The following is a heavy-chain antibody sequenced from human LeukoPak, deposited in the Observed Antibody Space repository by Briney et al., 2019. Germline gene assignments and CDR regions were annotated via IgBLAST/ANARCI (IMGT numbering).Heavy chain of an antibody. V-gene: IGHV3-53*01. J-gene: IGHJ3*02. CDR1: GLIVSSNY. CDR2: IYSGGSI. CDR3: ARALNGFDI. Sequence: GGSLRLSCAASGLIVSSNYMTWVRQAPGKGLEWVSVIYSGGSIYYADSVKGRFTISRDNSRNTLYLQMNSPRAEDTAVYYCARALNGFDIWGPGTLVTVS.